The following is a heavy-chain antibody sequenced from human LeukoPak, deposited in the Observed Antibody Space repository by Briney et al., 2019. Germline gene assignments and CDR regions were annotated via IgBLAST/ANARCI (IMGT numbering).Heavy chain of an antibody. CDR2: IIPILGIA. Sequence: GASVKVSCKASGGTFSSYAISWVRQAPGQGLEWMGRIIPILGIANYAQKFQGRVTITADKSTSTAYMELSSLRSEDTAVYYCARDRGYDILTGYYPYYFDYWGQGTLVTVSS. D-gene: IGHD3-9*01. J-gene: IGHJ4*02. V-gene: IGHV1-69*04. CDR1: GGTFSSYA. CDR3: ARDRGYDILTGYYPYYFDY.